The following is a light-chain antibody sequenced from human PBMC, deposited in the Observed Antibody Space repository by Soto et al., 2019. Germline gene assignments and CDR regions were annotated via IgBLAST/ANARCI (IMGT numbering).Light chain of an antibody. Sequence: QSVLTQPASVSGSPGQSITISCTGTSGDIGSYNRVSWYQQHPRKAPKLIIYEVTDRPSGVSNRFSGSKSGNTASLTISGLQAEDEAEYYCSSYTNINTRACVFGTGTKLTVL. CDR3: SSYTNINTRACV. J-gene: IGLJ1*01. V-gene: IGLV2-14*01. CDR2: EVT. CDR1: SGDIGSYNR.